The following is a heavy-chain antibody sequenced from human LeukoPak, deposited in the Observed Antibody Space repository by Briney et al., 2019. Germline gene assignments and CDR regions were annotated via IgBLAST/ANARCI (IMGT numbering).Heavy chain of an antibody. V-gene: IGHV4-30-4*01. J-gene: IGHJ4*02. CDR2: IFYTGST. CDR3: ASLAYYSFDY. CDR1: GGSISSGDYY. Sequence: SQTLSLTCTVSGGSISSGDYYWSWIRQPPGKGLEWIGYIFYTGSTYYNPSLKSRVTISVDTSKNQFSLRLSSVTAADTAVYYCASLAYYSFDYWGQGTLVTVTS. D-gene: IGHD2-21*01.